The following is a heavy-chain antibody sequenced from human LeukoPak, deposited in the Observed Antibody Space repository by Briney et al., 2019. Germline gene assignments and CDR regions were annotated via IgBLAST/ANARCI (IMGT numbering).Heavy chain of an antibody. D-gene: IGHD3-3*01. Sequence: PGGSLRLSCAASGFTFRNHGMYLVRQAPGKGLEWVAIIWYDGSNQYYGDSVKGRFTISRDNSKNMLYLQMNSLRADDTALYYCVRDRSARYFDFWGRGTLVTVSS. V-gene: IGHV3-33*01. CDR2: IWYDGSNQ. CDR1: GFTFRNHG. J-gene: IGHJ2*01. CDR3: VRDRSARYFDF.